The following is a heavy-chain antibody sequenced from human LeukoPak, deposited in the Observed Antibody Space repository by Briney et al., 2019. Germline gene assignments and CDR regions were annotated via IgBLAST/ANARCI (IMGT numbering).Heavy chain of an antibody. CDR2: IKQDGSEK. CDR3: ARSDWFDP. J-gene: IGHJ5*02. V-gene: IGHV3-7*01. Sequence: GGSLRLSCTLSGFTPIHYWMAWVRQTPGKGLEWVANIKQDGSEKYYVDSVKGRFTISRDNAKNTLYLQMNSLRADDTAVYYCARSDWFDPWGQGTLVSVSS. CDR1: GFTPIHYW.